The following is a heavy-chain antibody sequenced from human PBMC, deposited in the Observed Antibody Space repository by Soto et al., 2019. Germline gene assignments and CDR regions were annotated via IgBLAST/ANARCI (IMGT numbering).Heavy chain of an antibody. CDR1: GFTFDDYA. J-gene: IGHJ6*02. CDR3: AKDKATGTALTYYGMDV. CDR2: ISWNSGRI. Sequence: EVQLVESGGGLVQPGGSQRLSWAASGFTFDDYAMHWVRQAPGKGLEWVSGISWNSGRIAYADSVKGRFTLSRDNAKNSLYLQINSLRAEDTALYYCAKDKATGTALTYYGMDVWGQGTTVTVSS. D-gene: IGHD1-1*01. V-gene: IGHV3-9*01.